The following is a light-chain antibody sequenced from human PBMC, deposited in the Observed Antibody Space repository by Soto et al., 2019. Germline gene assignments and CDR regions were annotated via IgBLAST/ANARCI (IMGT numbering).Light chain of an antibody. CDR3: SSYAGSNNLGV. J-gene: IGLJ1*01. CDR1: SSDVGGYNY. V-gene: IGLV2-8*01. CDR2: EVS. Sequence: QSALTQPPSASGSPGQSVTISCTGTSSDVGGYNYVSWYQQHPGGAPKLMIYEVSKRPSGVPDRFSGSKSGNTASLTVSGLQAEDEADYYCSSYAGSNNLGVFGTGTKLTVL.